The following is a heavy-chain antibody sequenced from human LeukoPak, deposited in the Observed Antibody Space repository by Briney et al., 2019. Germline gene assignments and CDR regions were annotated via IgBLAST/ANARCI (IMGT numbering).Heavy chain of an antibody. V-gene: IGHV1-2*06. CDR2: INPNSGGT. D-gene: IGHD2-2*01. CDR3: ARTKPPCTSCLLLDY. J-gene: IGHJ4*02. Sequence: ASVKVSCKASGYTFTGYYMHWVRQAPGQGLEWMGRINPNSGGTNYAPKFQGLVTMSSDTSITTAYMELNRLISDDTAVYYCARTKPPCTSCLLLDYWGQGTLVTVSS. CDR1: GYTFTGYY.